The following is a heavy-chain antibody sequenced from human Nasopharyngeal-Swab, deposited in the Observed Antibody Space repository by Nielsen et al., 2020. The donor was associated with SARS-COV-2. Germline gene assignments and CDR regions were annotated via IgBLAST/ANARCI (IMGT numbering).Heavy chain of an antibody. CDR3: ARDIVVVVAEDYYYYMDV. J-gene: IGHJ6*03. V-gene: IGHV3-53*01. CDR2: IYSGGST. Sequence: GESLKISCAASGFTFSSYAMSWVRQAPGKGLEWVSVIYSGGSTYYADSVKGRFTISRDNSKNTLYLQMNSLRAEDTAVYYCARDIVVVVAEDYYYYMDVWGKGTTVTVSS. CDR1: GFTFSSYA. D-gene: IGHD2-15*01.